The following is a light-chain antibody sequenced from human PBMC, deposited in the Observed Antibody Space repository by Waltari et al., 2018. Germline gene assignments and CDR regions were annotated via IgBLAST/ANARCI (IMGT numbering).Light chain of an antibody. V-gene: IGLV2-14*01. CDR1: DSDVGAYDF. J-gene: IGLJ1*01. CDR2: EVS. CDR3: SSYTTSSAPGV. Sequence: QSALTQPASVSGSPGQSTTISCSGTDSDVGAYDFFSWYQQPPGKAPHLIIYEVSNRPSGISNRFSASKSGNTASLTISGLQAEDEADYYCSSYTTSSAPGVFGTGTRVTVL.